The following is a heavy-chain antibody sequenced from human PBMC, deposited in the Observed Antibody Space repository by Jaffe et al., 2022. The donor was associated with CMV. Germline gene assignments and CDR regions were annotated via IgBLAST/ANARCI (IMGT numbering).Heavy chain of an antibody. CDR1: GFTFNYAW. Sequence: EVQLVESGGGLVKPGGSLRLSCAASGFTFNYAWMTWVRQAPGKGLEWVGRIKSRADGGTTAYAAPVTGRFTISRDDSKDMVYLEMNSLKTEDTAVYYCSTDCCDYTKNVYWGQGTLVTVSS. CDR3: STDCCDYTKNVY. V-gene: IGHV3-15*01. D-gene: IGHD4-4*01. CDR2: IKSRADGGTT. J-gene: IGHJ4*02.